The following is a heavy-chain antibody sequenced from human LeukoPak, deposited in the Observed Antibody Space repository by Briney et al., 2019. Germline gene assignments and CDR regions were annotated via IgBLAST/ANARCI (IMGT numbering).Heavy chain of an antibody. V-gene: IGHV1-2*02. CDR2: INSDSGGT. Sequence: ASVKVSCKASGYTFTDNYLHWVRQAPGQGLEWMGWINSDSGGTNYAQNFQGRVTMTRDTPITTAYMELSRLRSDDTAVYYCAKGDKGDSPAFDYWGQGTLVTVSS. CDR1: GYTFTDNY. D-gene: IGHD2-21*02. J-gene: IGHJ4*02. CDR3: AKGDKGDSPAFDY.